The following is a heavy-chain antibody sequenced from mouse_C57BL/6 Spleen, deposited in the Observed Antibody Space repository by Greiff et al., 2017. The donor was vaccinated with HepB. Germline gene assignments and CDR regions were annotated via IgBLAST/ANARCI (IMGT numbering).Heavy chain of an antibody. CDR3: ARGDWDREDFDY. Sequence: QVQLKQPGAELVRPGSSVKLSCKASGYTFTSYWMHWVKQRPIQGLEWIGNIDPSDSETHYNQKFKDKATLTVDKSSSTAYMQLSSLTSEDSAVYYCARGDWDREDFDYWGQGTTLTVSS. CDR2: IDPSDSET. CDR1: GYTFTSYW. V-gene: IGHV1-52*01. D-gene: IGHD4-1*01. J-gene: IGHJ2*01.